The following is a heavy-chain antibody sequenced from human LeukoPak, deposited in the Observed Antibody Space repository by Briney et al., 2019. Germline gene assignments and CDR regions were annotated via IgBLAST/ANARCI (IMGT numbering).Heavy chain of an antibody. CDR2: INHSGST. CDR1: GGSFSGYY. J-gene: IGHJ5*02. Sequence: SETLSLTCAVYGGSFSGYYWSWIRQPPGKGLEWIGEINHSGSTKYNPSLKSRVTISVDTSKNQFSLKLSSVTAADTAVYCCARAYDFWSGFFDPWGQGTLVTVSS. CDR3: ARAYDFWSGFFDP. D-gene: IGHD3-3*01. V-gene: IGHV4-34*01.